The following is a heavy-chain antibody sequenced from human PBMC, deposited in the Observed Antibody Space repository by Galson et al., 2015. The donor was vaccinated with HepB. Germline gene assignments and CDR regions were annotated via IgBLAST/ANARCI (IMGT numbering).Heavy chain of an antibody. CDR3: TRLGDLSGYSSC. CDR1: GFTFSGSA. J-gene: IGHJ4*02. D-gene: IGHD3-22*01. V-gene: IGHV3-73*01. CDR2: IGSNANNYAT. Sequence: SLRLSCAGSGFTFSGSAMHWVRQTSGKGLEWIGRIGSNANNYATAYTASVKGRFTISRDDSKNTAYLQMNSRRTEDTAVYYCTRLGDLSGYSSCWGQGTLVTVSS.